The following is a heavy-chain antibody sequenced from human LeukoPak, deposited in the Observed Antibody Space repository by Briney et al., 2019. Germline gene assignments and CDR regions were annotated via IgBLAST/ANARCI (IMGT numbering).Heavy chain of an antibody. CDR3: ARDGRTIFGVVPGGYYYGMDV. D-gene: IGHD3-3*01. J-gene: IGHJ6*02. V-gene: IGHV3-21*01. CDR1: GFTFSSYS. Sequence: PGGSLRLSCAASGFTFSSYSMNWVRQAPGKGLEWVSSISSSSCYIYYADSVKGRFTISRDNAKNSLYLQMNSLRAEDTAVYYCARDGRTIFGVVPGGYYYGMDVWGQGTTVTVSS. CDR2: ISSSSCYI.